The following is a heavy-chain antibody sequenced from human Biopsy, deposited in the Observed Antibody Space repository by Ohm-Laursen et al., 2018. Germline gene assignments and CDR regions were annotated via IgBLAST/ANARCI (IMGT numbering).Heavy chain of an antibody. D-gene: IGHD3-9*01. V-gene: IGHV1-46*01. CDR1: GYTFTNHY. Sequence: GASVKVSCKRSGYTFTNHYIHWVRQAPGQGLEWMGIINPVGGSTNYAQKFQGRVTLTTDTSTSTATMELRSLRSDDTAVYYCATKLTGYFHHWGQGTLVIVSS. CDR3: ATKLTGYFHH. J-gene: IGHJ1*01. CDR2: INPVGGST.